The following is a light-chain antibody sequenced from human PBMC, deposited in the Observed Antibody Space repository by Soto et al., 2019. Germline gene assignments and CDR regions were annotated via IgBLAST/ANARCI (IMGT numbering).Light chain of an antibody. CDR2: GGS. Sequence: EIVLTQSPGTLPLSPGERATLSCRASQSVSIKYIAWYQQKPGQAPRLLIYGGSNRASGIPDRFSGSGSGKVFPLTLSRLEPEDIGVNYLHRQQYRVSSTFPFCQGTKLEIK. V-gene: IGKV3-20*01. CDR1: QSVSIKY. CDR3: HRQQYRVSSTFP. J-gene: IGKJ2*01.